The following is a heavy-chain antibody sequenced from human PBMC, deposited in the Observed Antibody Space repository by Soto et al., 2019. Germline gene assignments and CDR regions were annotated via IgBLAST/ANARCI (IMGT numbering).Heavy chain of an antibody. CDR3: ARDMHAGFTHYFDH. Sequence: PSETLSFTGIASGGSTTSYHWSWIRQFPGKGLEWITYPSYTGNANYIPSLKSRVTISLDTSKNQLSIHLTSMTVPPTPVYYCARDMHAGFTHYFDHWGHGTMVAVSS. CDR2: PSYTGNA. D-gene: IGHD2-8*01. J-gene: IGHJ4*03. CDR1: GGSTTSYH. V-gene: IGHV4-59*01.